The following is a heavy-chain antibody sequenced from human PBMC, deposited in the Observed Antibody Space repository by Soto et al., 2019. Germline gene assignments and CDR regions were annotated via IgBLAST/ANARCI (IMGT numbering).Heavy chain of an antibody. CDR1: GGSFSGYY. CDR2: INHSGST. J-gene: IGHJ5*02. V-gene: IGHV4-34*01. CDR3: ARAGDYYGSGSAYNWFDP. Sequence: QVQLQQWGAGLLKPSETLSLTCAVYGGSFSGYYWSWIRQPPGKGLEWIGEINHSGSTNYNPSLKGRVTISVDTSKNQFSLKLSSVTAADTAVYYCARAGDYYGSGSAYNWFDPWGQGTLVTVSS. D-gene: IGHD3-10*01.